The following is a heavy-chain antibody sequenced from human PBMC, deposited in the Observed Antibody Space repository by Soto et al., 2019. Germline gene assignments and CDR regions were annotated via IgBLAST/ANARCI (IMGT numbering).Heavy chain of an antibody. V-gene: IGHV5-51*01. J-gene: IGHJ5*02. D-gene: IGHD6-13*01. Sequence: PGDSLKISCKGSGYSFTSYWIGWVRQMPGKGLEWMGIIYPGDSDTRYSPSFQGQVTISADKSISTAYLQWSSLKASDTAMYYCARAEGIAAAGRPGWFDPWGQGTLVTVSS. CDR3: ARAEGIAAAGRPGWFDP. CDR2: IYPGDSDT. CDR1: GYSFTSYW.